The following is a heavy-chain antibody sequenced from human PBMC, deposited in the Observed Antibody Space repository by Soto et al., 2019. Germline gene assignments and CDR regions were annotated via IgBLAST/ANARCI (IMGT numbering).Heavy chain of an antibody. CDR3: ARGSHGSSWYGERYSSGWYRRFNWFDP. D-gene: IGHD6-19*01. Sequence: PSETLSLTCAVYGGSFSGYYWSWIRRPPGKGLEWIGEINHSGSTNYNPSLKSRVTISVDTSKNQFSLKLSSVTAADTAVYYCARGSHGSSWYGERYSSGWYRRFNWFDPWGQGTLVTVSS. J-gene: IGHJ5*02. V-gene: IGHV4-34*01. CDR1: GGSFSGYY. CDR2: INHSGST.